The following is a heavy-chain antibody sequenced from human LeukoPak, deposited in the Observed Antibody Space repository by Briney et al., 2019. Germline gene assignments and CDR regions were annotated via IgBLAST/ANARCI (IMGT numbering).Heavy chain of an antibody. J-gene: IGHJ4*02. CDR1: GFAPSKDW. CDR3: ASFGQQWLESY. V-gene: IGHV3-74*01. Sequence: GGSLRLSCVASGFAPSKDWMHWVRQVPGEGLEWVSRISTDGRTTGYADSVKGRFTNSRDNAKNTLFLEMNNLKVEDTAVYYCASFGQQWLESYWGLGTLVTVSS. D-gene: IGHD6-19*01. CDR2: ISTDGRTT.